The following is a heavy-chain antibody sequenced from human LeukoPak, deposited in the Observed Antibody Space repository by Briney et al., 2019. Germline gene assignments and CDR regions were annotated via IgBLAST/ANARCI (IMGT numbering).Heavy chain of an antibody. J-gene: IGHJ4*02. Sequence: SETLSLTCAVYGGSFSGYYWSWIRQPPGKGLEWIGEINHSGSTNYNPSLKSRVTISVDTSKNQFSLKLSSVTAADTAVYYCARRGSWYREYYFDYWGQGTLVTVSS. CDR1: GGSFSGYY. V-gene: IGHV4-34*01. D-gene: IGHD6-13*01. CDR2: INHSGST. CDR3: ARRGSWYREYYFDY.